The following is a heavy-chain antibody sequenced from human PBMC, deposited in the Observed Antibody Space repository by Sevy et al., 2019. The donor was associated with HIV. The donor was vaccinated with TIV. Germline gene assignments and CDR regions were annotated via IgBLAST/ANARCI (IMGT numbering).Heavy chain of an antibody. Sequence: GGSLRLSCAASGFTFSSYWMSWVRQAPGKGLEWVANIKQDGSEKYNVDSVKGRFTISRDNAKNSLYLQMNSLRAEDTAVYYCAREWRHYYGDRDYWGQGTLVTVSS. D-gene: IGHD4-17*01. CDR2: IKQDGSEK. J-gene: IGHJ4*02. V-gene: IGHV3-7*01. CDR1: GFTFSSYW. CDR3: AREWRHYYGDRDY.